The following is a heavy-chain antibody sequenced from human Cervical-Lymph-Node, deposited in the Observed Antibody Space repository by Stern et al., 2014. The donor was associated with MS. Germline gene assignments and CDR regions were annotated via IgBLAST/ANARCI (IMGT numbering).Heavy chain of an antibody. V-gene: IGHV5-51*01. CDR2: IYPGDSDT. D-gene: IGHD6-13*01. CDR1: GYSFTTYW. J-gene: IGHJ5*02. CDR3: ARQDSRGFDP. Sequence: EVQLEESGAVVKKPGESLKISCKASGYSFTTYWIAWVRQMPGKGLEWMGFIYPGDSDTTYSPSFQGQVTFSADKSISTAYLHWSSLKASDSAMYFCARQDSRGFDPWGQGTLVTVSS.